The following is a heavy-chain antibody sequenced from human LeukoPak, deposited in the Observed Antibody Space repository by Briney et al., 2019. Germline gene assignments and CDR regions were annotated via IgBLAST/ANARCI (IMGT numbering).Heavy chain of an antibody. V-gene: IGHV1-18*01. D-gene: IGHD3-3*01. CDR1: GYTFTSYG. J-gene: IGHJ4*02. CDR2: ISAYNGNT. CDR3: ARGRTIFGVVIVSFDY. Sequence: GASVKVSCEASGYTFTSYGISWVRQAPGQGLEWMGWISAYNGNTNYAQKLQGRVTMTTDTSTSTAYMELRSLRSDDTAVYYCARGRTIFGVVIVSFDYWGQGTLVTVSS.